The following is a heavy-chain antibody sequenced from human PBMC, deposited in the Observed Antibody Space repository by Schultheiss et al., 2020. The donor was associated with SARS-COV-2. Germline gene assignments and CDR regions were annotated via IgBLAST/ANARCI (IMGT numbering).Heavy chain of an antibody. CDR1: GFTFSNSW. Sequence: GGSLRLSCAASGFTFSNSWMHWVRQAPGKGLEGVAAISASAFSTYYADSMKGRFTVSRDNSKSTLYLQMSSLRAEDTAVYYCARDSGGYSSSSGNNNYYGLDVWGQGTTVTVSS. CDR2: ISASAFST. J-gene: IGHJ6*02. CDR3: ARDSGGYSSSSGNNNYYGLDV. V-gene: IGHV3-23*01. D-gene: IGHD6-6*01.